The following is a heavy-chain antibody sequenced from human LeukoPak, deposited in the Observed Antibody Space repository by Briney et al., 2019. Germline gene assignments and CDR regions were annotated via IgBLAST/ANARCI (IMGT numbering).Heavy chain of an antibody. Sequence: GGSLRLSCAGSGFIFNNYAMHWVRQPPGKGLEWVSGISWNSGTIDYADSVRGRFTISRDNAKNSLYLQMGSLRVEDTAFYYCAKDNRRHYTSGPNPDSLHWGQGALVTVSS. CDR1: GFIFNNYA. CDR3: AKDNRRHYTSGPNPDSLH. CDR2: ISWNSGTI. J-gene: IGHJ4*02. V-gene: IGHV3-9*01. D-gene: IGHD6-19*01.